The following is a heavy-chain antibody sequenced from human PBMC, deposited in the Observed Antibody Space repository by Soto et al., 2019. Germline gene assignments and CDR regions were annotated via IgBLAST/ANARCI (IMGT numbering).Heavy chain of an antibody. V-gene: IGHV1-58*01. D-gene: IGHD3-10*01. CDR3: AALRTRASGGLDAFDI. J-gene: IGHJ3*02. CDR1: GFTFTSSA. Sequence: SVEVSCKASGFTFTSSAVQWVRQARGQRLEWIGWIVVGSGNTNYAQKFQERVTITRDMSTSTAYMEPSSLRFEDTAVYYCAALRTRASGGLDAFDIWGQGTMVTVSS. CDR2: IVVGSGNT.